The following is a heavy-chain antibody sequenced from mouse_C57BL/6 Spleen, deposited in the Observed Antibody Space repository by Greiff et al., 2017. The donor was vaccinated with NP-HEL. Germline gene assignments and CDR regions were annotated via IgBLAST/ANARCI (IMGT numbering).Heavy chain of an antibody. J-gene: IGHJ3*01. CDR1: GYTFTSYW. CDR2: IDPSDSET. V-gene: IGHV1-52*01. CDR3: ARGGDSSGSAWFAY. D-gene: IGHD3-2*02. Sequence: QVQLQQPGAELVRPGSSVTLSCKASGYTFTSYWMHWVKQRPIQGLEWIGNIDPSDSETHYNQKFKDKATLTVDKSSSTAYMQLSSLTSEDSAVYYCARGGDSSGSAWFAYWGQGTLVTVSA.